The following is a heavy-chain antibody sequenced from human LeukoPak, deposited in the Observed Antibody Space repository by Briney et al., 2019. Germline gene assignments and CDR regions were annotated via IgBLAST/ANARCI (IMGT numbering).Heavy chain of an antibody. Sequence: GGSLRLSCAASGFTFSSYSMNWVRQAPGKGLEWVSYISSSSSTIYYADSVKGRFTISRDNAKNSLYLQMNSLRAEDTAVYYCARVRHSVVVVVNGYYYMDVWGKGTTVTISS. D-gene: IGHD2-15*01. V-gene: IGHV3-48*04. CDR3: ARVRHSVVVVVNGYYYMDV. CDR1: GFTFSSYS. J-gene: IGHJ6*03. CDR2: ISSSSSTI.